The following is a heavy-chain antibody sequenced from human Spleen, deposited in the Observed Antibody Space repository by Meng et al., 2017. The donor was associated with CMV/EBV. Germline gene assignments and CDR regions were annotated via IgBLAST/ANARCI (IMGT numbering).Heavy chain of an antibody. V-gene: IGHV3-74*01. CDR3: AILSGEAGPGSDF. D-gene: IGHD6-13*01. CDR1: GFTFADYA. CDR2: INYDGSST. Sequence: GESLKISCAASGFTFADYAMHWVRQAPGKGLQWFSQINYDGSSTGYADSVKGRFTISRDNAKNTLHLQMNSLRVDDTAVYYCAILSGEAGPGSDFWGQGTLVTVSS. J-gene: IGHJ4*02.